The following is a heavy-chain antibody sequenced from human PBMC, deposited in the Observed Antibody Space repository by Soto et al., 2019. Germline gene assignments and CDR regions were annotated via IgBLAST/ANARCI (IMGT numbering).Heavy chain of an antibody. V-gene: IGHV4-34*01. Sequence: QVQLQQWGAGLLKPSETLSLTCAVYGGSFSGYYWSWIRQPPGKGLEWIGEINHSGSTNYNPSLKSRVTISVDTSKNQFSLKLSSVTAADTAVYYCARVLAARQFDYWGQGTLFTVSS. CDR2: INHSGST. CDR1: GGSFSGYY. D-gene: IGHD6-6*01. CDR3: ARVLAARQFDY. J-gene: IGHJ4*02.